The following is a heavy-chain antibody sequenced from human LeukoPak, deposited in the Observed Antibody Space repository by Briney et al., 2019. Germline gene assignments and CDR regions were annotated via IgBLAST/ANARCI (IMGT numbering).Heavy chain of an antibody. D-gene: IGHD6-19*01. Sequence: GGSLRLSCAASGFTFSSYGMHWVRQAPGKGLEWVAVIWYDGSNKYYADSVKGRFTISRDNSKNTLYLQMNSLRAEDTAVYYCARDRGDSSGWYYFDYWGQGTLVTVSS. J-gene: IGHJ4*02. V-gene: IGHV3-33*01. CDR1: GFTFSSYG. CDR2: IWYDGSNK. CDR3: ARDRGDSSGWYYFDY.